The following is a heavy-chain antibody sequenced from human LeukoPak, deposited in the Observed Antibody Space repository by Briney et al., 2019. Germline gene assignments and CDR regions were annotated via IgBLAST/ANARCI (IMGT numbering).Heavy chain of an antibody. D-gene: IGHD6-13*01. CDR3: AKDHGIAACTWDGFDI. Sequence: GGSLRLSCAACGFTFSSYAMSCVRQAPGKGLEWVSAISVSGGSTYYADSVKGRFTISRDNSKNTLYLQMNSLRAEDTAVYYCAKDHGIAACTWDGFDIWGQGTMVTVSS. V-gene: IGHV3-23*01. CDR2: ISVSGGST. J-gene: IGHJ3*02. CDR1: GFTFSSYA.